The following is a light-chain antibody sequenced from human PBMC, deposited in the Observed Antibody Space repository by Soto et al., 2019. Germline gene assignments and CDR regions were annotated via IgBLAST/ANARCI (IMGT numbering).Light chain of an antibody. CDR3: CSYAGSSTSPWV. Sequence: QSVLTQPASVSGSPGQSITISCTGTSSDVGSYNLVSWYQQHPGKAPKLMIYEGSMRPSGVSNRFSGSKSGNTASLTISGLQAEDEADYYCCSYAGSSTSPWVFGGGTKVTVL. CDR1: SSDVGSYNL. V-gene: IGLV2-23*01. CDR2: EGS. J-gene: IGLJ3*02.